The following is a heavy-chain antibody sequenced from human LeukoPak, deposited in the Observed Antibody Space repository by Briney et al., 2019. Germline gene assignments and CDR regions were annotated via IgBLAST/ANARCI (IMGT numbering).Heavy chain of an antibody. CDR3: ARGYPRMLGY. CDR2: IIHSGST. Sequence: SETLSLTCAVYGGSFSGYYWSWIRQPPGKGLEWIGEIIHSGSTNYNPSLKSRVTISVDTSKNQFSLKLSSVTAADTAVYYCARGYPRMLGYWGQGTLVTVSS. V-gene: IGHV4-34*01. CDR1: GGSFSGYY. J-gene: IGHJ4*02.